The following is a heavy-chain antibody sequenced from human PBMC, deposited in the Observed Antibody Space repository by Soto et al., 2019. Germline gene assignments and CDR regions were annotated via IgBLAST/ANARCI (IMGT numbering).Heavy chain of an antibody. CDR2: IYYSGST. D-gene: IGHD4-17*01. Sequence: SETLSLTCTVSGGSISSSSYYWGWISQPPGKGLEWIGSIYYSGSTYYNPSLKSRVTISVDTSKNQFSLKLSSVTAADTAVYYCARDDYGDYEVGYWGQGTQVTVSS. J-gene: IGHJ4*02. CDR1: GGSISSSSYY. CDR3: ARDDYGDYEVGY. V-gene: IGHV4-39*02.